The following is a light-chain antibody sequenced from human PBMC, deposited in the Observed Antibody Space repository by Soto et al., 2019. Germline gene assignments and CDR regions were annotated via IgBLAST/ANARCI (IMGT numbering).Light chain of an antibody. J-gene: IGKJ5*01. CDR2: TGS. V-gene: IGKV1-12*01. CDR3: QQAASFPIT. CDR1: QGIKNW. Sequence: DIQMTQSPSYVSASVGDRVTITCRASQGIKNWLAWYQQKPGKAPNLLIYTGSSLQSGVPSRFSGSGSGTDFTLTINSLQTEDFATYDCQQAASFPITVGRWTRLEIK.